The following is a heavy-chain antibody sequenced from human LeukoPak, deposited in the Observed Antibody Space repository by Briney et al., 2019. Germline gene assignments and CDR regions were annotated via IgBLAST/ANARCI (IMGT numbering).Heavy chain of an antibody. CDR1: GFTLSSYS. J-gene: IGHJ5*02. CDR3: ARDYYGDYGRYNWFDP. V-gene: IGHV3-21*01. Sequence: PGGSLRLSCAASGFTLSSYSMNWVRQAPGKGLEWVSSISSSSSYIYYADSVKGRFTISRDNAKNSLYLQMNSLRAEDTAVYYCARDYYGDYGRYNWFDPWGQGTLVTVSS. CDR2: ISSSSSYI. D-gene: IGHD4-17*01.